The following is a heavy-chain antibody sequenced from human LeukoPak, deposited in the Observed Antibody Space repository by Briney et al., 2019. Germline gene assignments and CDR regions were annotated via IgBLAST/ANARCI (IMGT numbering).Heavy chain of an antibody. J-gene: IGHJ4*02. V-gene: IGHV4-39*02. CDR3: ARDFGVVMPLYYFDY. CDR2: IYYSGST. Sequence: SETLSLTCTVSGGSISSSSYYWGWIRQPPGKGLEWIGSIYYSGSTYYNPSLKSRVTISVDTSKNQFSLKLSSVTAADTAVYYCARDFGVVMPLYYFDYWGQGTLVTVSS. D-gene: IGHD3-3*01. CDR1: GGSISSSSYY.